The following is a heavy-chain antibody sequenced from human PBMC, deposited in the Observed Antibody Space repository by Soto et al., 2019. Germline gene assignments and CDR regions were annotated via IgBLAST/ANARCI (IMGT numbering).Heavy chain of an antibody. CDR2: ISYDGSNK. Sequence: GGSLRLSCAASGFTFSSYGMHWVRQAPGKGLEWVAVISYDGSNKYYADSVKGRFTISRDNSKNTLYLQMNSLRAEDTAVYYCAKSRLGRMAGTLYYFDYWGQGTLVTVS. J-gene: IGHJ4*02. CDR3: AKSRLGRMAGTLYYFDY. V-gene: IGHV3-30*18. D-gene: IGHD6-19*01. CDR1: GFTFSSYG.